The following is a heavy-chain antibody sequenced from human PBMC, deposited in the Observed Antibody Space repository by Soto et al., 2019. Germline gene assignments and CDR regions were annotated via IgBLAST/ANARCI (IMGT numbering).Heavy chain of an antibody. CDR2: ISSSGSSA. CDR1: GFIFSDYY. V-gene: IGHV3-11*01. Sequence: PGGSLRLSCALSGFIFSDYYMTWIRQAPGKGLEWVSSISSSGSSAYYVDSVKGRFTISRDNAKNLLYLQMNSLRAEDTAVYFWARGFPLWGKGPIDHWGQGTLVTVSS. J-gene: IGHJ4*02. CDR3: ARGFPLWGKGPIDH. D-gene: IGHD7-27*01.